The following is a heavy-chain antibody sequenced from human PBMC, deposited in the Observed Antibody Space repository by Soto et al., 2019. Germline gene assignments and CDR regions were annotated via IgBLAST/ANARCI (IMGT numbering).Heavy chain of an antibody. D-gene: IGHD6-13*01. CDR3: AKVGATILTRESSSWHFDY. Sequence: PGGSLRLSCAASGFTFSSYAMSWVRQAPGKGLEWVSAISGSGGSTYYADSVKGRFTISRDNSKNTLYLQMNSLRAEDTAVYYCAKVGATILTRESSSWHFDYWGQGTLVTVSS. CDR2: ISGSGGST. J-gene: IGHJ4*02. V-gene: IGHV3-23*01. CDR1: GFTFSSYA.